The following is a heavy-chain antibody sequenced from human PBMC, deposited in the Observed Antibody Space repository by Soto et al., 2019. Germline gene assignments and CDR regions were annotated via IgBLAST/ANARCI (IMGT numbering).Heavy chain of an antibody. V-gene: IGHV3-30*18. Sequence: QVQLVESGGGVVQPGTSLRLSCAASGFTFSSYGMHWVRQAPGKGLEWVAVISYDGSNKYYADSVKGRFTISRDNSKNTLYLQMNSLRAEDTAVYYCAKDEAGPFDYWGQGTLVTVSS. CDR1: GFTFSSYG. J-gene: IGHJ4*02. CDR3: AKDEAGPFDY. CDR2: ISYDGSNK. D-gene: IGHD6-19*01.